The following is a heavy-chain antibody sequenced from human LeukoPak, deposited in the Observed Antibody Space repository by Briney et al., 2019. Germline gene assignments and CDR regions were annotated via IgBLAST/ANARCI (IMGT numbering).Heavy chain of an antibody. CDR2: IYYSGST. CDR3: ARRGRLQLIDY. CDR1: GGSISSYY. J-gene: IGHJ4*02. D-gene: IGHD4-11*01. V-gene: IGHV4-59*08. Sequence: PSETLSLTCTVSGGSISSYYWSWIRQPPGKGLEWIGYIYYSGSTNYNPSLKSRVTISVDTSKNQFSLKLSSVTAADTAVYYCARRGRLQLIDYWGQGTLVTVSS.